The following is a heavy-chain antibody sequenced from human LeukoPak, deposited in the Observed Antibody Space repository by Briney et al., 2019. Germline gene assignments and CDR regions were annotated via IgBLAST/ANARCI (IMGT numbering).Heavy chain of an antibody. V-gene: IGHV1-69*05. CDR2: IIPIFGTA. Sequence: SVKVSCKASGGTFSSYAISWVRQAPGQGLEWMGRIIPIFGTANYAQKFQGRVAITTDESTSTAYMELSSLRSDDTAVYYCAREWELRAFDIWGQGTMVTVSS. CDR1: GGTFSSYA. J-gene: IGHJ3*02. CDR3: AREWELRAFDI. D-gene: IGHD1-26*01.